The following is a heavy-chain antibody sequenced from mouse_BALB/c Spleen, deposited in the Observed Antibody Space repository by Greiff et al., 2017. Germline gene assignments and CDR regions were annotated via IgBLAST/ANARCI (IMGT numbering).Heavy chain of an antibody. CDR1: GFTFSSFG. D-gene: IGHD1-1*01. CDR3: ARSGDYGYAMDY. Sequence: EVKVVESGGGLVQPGGSRKLSCAASGFTFSSFGMHWVRQAPEKGLEWVAYISSGSSTIYYADTVKGRFTISRDNPKNTLFLQMTSLRSEDTAMYYCARSGDYGYAMDYWGQGTSVTVSS. V-gene: IGHV5-17*02. CDR2: ISSGSSTI. J-gene: IGHJ4*01.